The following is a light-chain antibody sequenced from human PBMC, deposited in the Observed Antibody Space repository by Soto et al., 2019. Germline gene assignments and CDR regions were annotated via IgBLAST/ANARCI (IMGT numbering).Light chain of an antibody. CDR3: QQANSFPLT. Sequence: IQLTQSPSSLSASVGDRVTITCQASRGISSYLAWYQQKPGKAPKLLIYAATILQSGVPSRFSGSGSGTAFTLTISNLQPEDFASYFCQQANSFPLTFGGGTKVDIK. CDR1: RGISSY. V-gene: IGKV1-12*01. J-gene: IGKJ4*01. CDR2: AAT.